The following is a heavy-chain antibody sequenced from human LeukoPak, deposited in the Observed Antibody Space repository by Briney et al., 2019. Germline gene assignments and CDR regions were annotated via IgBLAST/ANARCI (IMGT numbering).Heavy chain of an antibody. Sequence: GGSLRLSCAASGFTFSGSAMHWVRQASGKGLEWVGRIRSKANSYATAYAASVKGRFTISRDDSKNTAYLQMNSLKTEDTTVYYCTRPRSSGEDAFDIWGQGTLVTVSS. J-gene: IGHJ3*02. CDR3: TRPRSSGEDAFDI. CDR2: IRSKANSYAT. CDR1: GFTFSGSA. V-gene: IGHV3-73*01. D-gene: IGHD2-15*01.